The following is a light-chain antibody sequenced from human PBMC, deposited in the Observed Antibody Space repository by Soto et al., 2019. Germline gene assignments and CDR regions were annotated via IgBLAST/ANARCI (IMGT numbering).Light chain of an antibody. CDR3: QKCNSAPFT. V-gene: IGKV1-27*01. CDR2: AAS. J-gene: IGKJ3*01. Sequence: DIPMTQSPSSLSASVGDRVTITCRASQYISNHLAWYQQKPGKAPKLLIVAASTPQSGVPSRFSGSGSGTDFTLTISSLQPEDVATYYCQKCNSAPFTFGPGTRVNIK. CDR1: QYISNH.